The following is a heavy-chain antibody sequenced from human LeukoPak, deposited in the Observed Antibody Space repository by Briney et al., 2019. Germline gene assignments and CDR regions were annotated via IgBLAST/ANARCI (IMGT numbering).Heavy chain of an antibody. CDR3: ARDTPGRSASH. CDR2: INSNSGGT. Sequence: ASVKVSCKASGYTFTDYYIHWVRQAPGQGLEWMGWINSNSGGTNYAQKFQGRVSMTTDTSISTTCMELSRLTSDDTAVYYCARDTPGRSASHWGQGTLVTVSS. J-gene: IGHJ4*02. V-gene: IGHV1-2*02. D-gene: IGHD1-26*01. CDR1: GYTFTDYY.